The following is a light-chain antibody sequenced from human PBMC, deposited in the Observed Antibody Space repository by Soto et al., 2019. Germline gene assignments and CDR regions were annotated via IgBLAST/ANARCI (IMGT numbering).Light chain of an antibody. J-gene: IGKJ5*01. Sequence: DIQMTQSPSSVSASVGDRVTSTCRASRDISSWLAWYPQKPGKAPKLLIYAAASLQSGVPSSFSWRGAATVFLLASSSPQNEAGATYQCQQANSFPITFDQGTRVEIK. CDR2: AAA. CDR1: RDISSW. V-gene: IGKV1-12*01. CDR3: QQANSFPIT.